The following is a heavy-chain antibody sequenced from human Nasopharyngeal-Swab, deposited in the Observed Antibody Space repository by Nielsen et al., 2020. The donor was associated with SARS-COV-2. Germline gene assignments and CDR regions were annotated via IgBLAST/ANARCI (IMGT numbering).Heavy chain of an antibody. Sequence: GESLKISCAASGFTFSSYGMHWVRQAPGKGLEWVAVIWYDGSNKYYADSVKGRFTISRVNSKNTLYLQMNSLRAEDTAVYYCARDAHSYGFDYWGQGTLVTVSS. CDR1: GFTFSSYG. D-gene: IGHD5-18*01. V-gene: IGHV3-33*01. CDR2: IWYDGSNK. CDR3: ARDAHSYGFDY. J-gene: IGHJ4*02.